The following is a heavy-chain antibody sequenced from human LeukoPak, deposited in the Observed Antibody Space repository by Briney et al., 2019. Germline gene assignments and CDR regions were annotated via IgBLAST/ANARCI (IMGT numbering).Heavy chain of an antibody. CDR3: ARDSKYYYDSSGG. J-gene: IGHJ4*02. Sequence: PSGTLSLTCAVSGGSISSCNWWSWVRQPPGKGLEWIGEIHHSGSTNYNPSLKSRVTISVDESRNQFSLKLSSVTAADTAVYYCARDSKYYYDSSGGWGQGTLVTVSS. CDR2: IHHSGST. D-gene: IGHD3-22*01. V-gene: IGHV4-4*02. CDR1: GGSISSCNW.